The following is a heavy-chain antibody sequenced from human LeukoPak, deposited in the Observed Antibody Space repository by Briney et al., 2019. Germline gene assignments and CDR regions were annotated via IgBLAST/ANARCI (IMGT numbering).Heavy chain of an antibody. CDR2: VSAGGDNT. CDR1: GFTFTNYA. J-gene: IGHJ6*03. D-gene: IGHD3-16*02. CDR3: AKDSQYDFVWGSYHYTGYYYMDV. Sequence: PGGSLRPSCTASGFTFTNYAVNWVRQVPGKGLEWVSAVSAGGDNTYYADFVKGRFTISRDNSNNTLFLQMNSLRAEDTAIYYCAKDSQYDFVWGSYHYTGYYYMDVWGKGTTVTVSS. V-gene: IGHV3-23*01.